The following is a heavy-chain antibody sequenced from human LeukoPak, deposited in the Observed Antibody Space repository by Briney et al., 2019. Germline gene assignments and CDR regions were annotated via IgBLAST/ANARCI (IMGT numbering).Heavy chain of an antibody. Sequence: SVNVSCKASGGTFSSYAISWVRQAPGQGLEWMGGIIPIFGTANYAQKFQGRVTITTDESTSTAYMELSSLRSEDTAVYYCARSGRFLESYYFDYWGQGTLVTVSS. V-gene: IGHV1-69*05. J-gene: IGHJ4*02. CDR2: IIPIFGTA. CDR3: ARSGRFLESYYFDY. CDR1: GGTFSSYA. D-gene: IGHD3-3*01.